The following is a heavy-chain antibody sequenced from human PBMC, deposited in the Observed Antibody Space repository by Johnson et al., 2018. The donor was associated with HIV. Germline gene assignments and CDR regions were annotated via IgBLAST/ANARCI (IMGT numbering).Heavy chain of an antibody. J-gene: IGHJ3*02. D-gene: IGHD3-16*02. CDR2: ISYDGSHK. Sequence: QVQLVESGGGVVQPERSLRLSCAASGFTFSSYAMHWVRQAPGKGLEWVACISYDGSHKHYAGSVKGRFTISRDNSKNTLYLQMNSLRSEDTAVYSCARGGLGYQNIHDPFDIWGQGTMVTVSS. V-gene: IGHV3-30*04. CDR3: ARGGLGYQNIHDPFDI. CDR1: GFTFSSYA.